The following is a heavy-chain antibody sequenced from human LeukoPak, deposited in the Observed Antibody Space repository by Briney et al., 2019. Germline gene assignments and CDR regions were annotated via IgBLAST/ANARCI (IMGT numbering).Heavy chain of an antibody. V-gene: IGHV3-48*04. CDR2: ISSSSSTI. D-gene: IGHD6-13*01. Sequence: PGGSLRLSCAASGFTFSSYSMNWVRQAPGKGLEWVSYISSSSSTIYYADSVKGRFTISRDNAKNSLYLQMNSLRAEDTAVYYCARAGYSSSWYPLAVYYLDYWGQGPLVTVSS. CDR3: ARAGYSSSWYPLAVYYLDY. CDR1: GFTFSSYS. J-gene: IGHJ4*02.